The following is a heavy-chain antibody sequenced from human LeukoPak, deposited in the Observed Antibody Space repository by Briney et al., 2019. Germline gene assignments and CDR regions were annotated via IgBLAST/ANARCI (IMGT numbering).Heavy chain of an antibody. D-gene: IGHD6-19*01. CDR1: GFTVSSNH. J-gene: IGHJ4*02. V-gene: IGHV3-66*01. CDR2: IYSGGST. CDR3: ARGMRYSSGWYYFDY. Sequence: PGGSLRLSCAASGFTVSSNHMSWVRQAPGKGLEWVSVIYSGGSTYYADSVKGRFTISRDNSKNTLYLQMNSLRAEDTAVYYCARGMRYSSGWYYFDYWGQGTLVTVSS.